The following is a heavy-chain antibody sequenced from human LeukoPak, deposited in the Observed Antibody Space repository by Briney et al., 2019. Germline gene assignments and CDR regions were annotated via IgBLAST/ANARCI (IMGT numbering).Heavy chain of an antibody. CDR2: IIPIFGTA. CDR3: ARVTPGYSSGWYEAFDI. CDR1: GGTFSSYA. D-gene: IGHD6-19*01. Sequence: SVKVSCKASGGTFSSYAISWVRQAPGQGLEWMGRIIPIFGTANYAQKFQGRVTITADESTSTAYMELSSLRPEDTAVYYCARVTPGYSSGWYEAFDIWGQGTMVTVSS. J-gene: IGHJ3*02. V-gene: IGHV1-69*13.